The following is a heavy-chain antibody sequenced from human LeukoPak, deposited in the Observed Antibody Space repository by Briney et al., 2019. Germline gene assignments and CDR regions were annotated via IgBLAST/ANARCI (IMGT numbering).Heavy chain of an antibody. Sequence: SETLSLXCTVSGGSISSGSYYWNWIRQPAGKGLEWIGRIYTSGITNYNPSLKSRVTISVDTSKNQFSLKLSSVTAADTAVYYCAREGVVVVAATRGTDGYYYMDVWGKGTTVTVSS. CDR2: IYTSGIT. CDR1: GGSISSGSYY. V-gene: IGHV4-61*02. CDR3: AREGVVVVAATRGTDGYYYMDV. J-gene: IGHJ6*03. D-gene: IGHD2-15*01.